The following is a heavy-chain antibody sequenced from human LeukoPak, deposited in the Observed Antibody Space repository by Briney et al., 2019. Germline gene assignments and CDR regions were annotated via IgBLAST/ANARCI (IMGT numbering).Heavy chain of an antibody. CDR1: GYTFATYY. D-gene: IGHD3-10*01. J-gene: IGHJ6*03. CDR3: ARCGRGSGTTSEYYYYMDV. Sequence: ASVKVSCKAPGYTFATYYMHWVRQAPGQGLEWMGIIDPSGGDTNYAQKFQGRVTTTRDMSTTTLYMELTSLGSEDTAVYYCARCGRGSGTTSEYYYYMDVWGKGTTVTVSS. V-gene: IGHV1-46*01. CDR2: IDPSGGDT.